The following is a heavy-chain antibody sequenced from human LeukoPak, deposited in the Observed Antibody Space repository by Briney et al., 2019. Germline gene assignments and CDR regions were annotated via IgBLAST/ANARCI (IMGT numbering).Heavy chain of an antibody. CDR3: ARVGSGWYYYYYYMDV. D-gene: IGHD6-19*01. CDR1: GFTFDDYA. V-gene: IGHV3-9*01. Sequence: PGGSLRLSCAASGFTFDDYAMHWVRQAPGKGLEWVSGISWNSGSIGYADSVKGRFTISRDNAKNSLYLQMNSLRAEDTAVYYCARVGSGWYYYYYYMDVWGKGTTVTISS. CDR2: ISWNSGSI. J-gene: IGHJ6*03.